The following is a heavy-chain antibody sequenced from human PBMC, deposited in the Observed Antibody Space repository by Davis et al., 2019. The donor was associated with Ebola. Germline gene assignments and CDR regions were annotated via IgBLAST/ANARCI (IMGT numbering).Heavy chain of an antibody. V-gene: IGHV1-18*04. CDR2: INPHNGNT. CDR1: GYTFTSYG. Sequence: AASVKVSCKASGYTFTSYGITWVRQAPGQGLEWMGWINPHNGNTNYAQKLQGRVTMTTDTSTSTAYMELRSLRSDDTAVYYCARCITMVRGTGWFDPWGQGTLVTVSS. D-gene: IGHD3-10*01. J-gene: IGHJ5*02. CDR3: ARCITMVRGTGWFDP.